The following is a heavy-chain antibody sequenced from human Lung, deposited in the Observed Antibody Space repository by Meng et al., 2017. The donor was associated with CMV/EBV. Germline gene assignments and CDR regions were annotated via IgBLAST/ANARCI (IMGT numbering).Heavy chain of an antibody. Sequence: QVQLGEFGSELKKPGASVKVSCKASGYTFTSYAMNWVRQAPGQGLEWMGWINTNTGNPTYAQGFTGRFVFSLDTSVSTAYLQISSLKAEDTAVYYCARDSPLDGYSLLDYWGQGTLVTVSS. J-gene: IGHJ4*02. CDR2: INTNTGNP. CDR3: ARDSPLDGYSLLDY. V-gene: IGHV7-4-1*02. D-gene: IGHD5-24*01. CDR1: GYTFTSYA.